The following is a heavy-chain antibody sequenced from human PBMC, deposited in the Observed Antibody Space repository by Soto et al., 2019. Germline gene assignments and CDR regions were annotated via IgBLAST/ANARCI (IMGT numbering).Heavy chain of an antibody. V-gene: IGHV4-4*02. CDR3: ARYDFGTFDY. CDR1: GDSISSSFW. CDR2: IYHTEST. D-gene: IGHD4-17*01. J-gene: IGHJ4*02. Sequence: SETLSLTCAVSGDSISSSFWWSWVRQPPGKGLEWIGEIYHTESTDYNPSLKSRVTISVDKSKNQFSLNLDSVTAADTAVYYCARYDFGTFDYWGRGILVTVSS.